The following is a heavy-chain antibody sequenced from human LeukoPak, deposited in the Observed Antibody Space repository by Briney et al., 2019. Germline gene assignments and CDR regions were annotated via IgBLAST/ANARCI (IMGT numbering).Heavy chain of an antibody. V-gene: IGHV3-66*01. CDR2: IYSGGST. Sequence: PGGSLRLSCAASGFTVSSNYMSWVRQAPGKGLEWVSVIYSGGSTYYADSVKGRFTISRDNSKNTLYLQMNSLRAEDTAVYYCATAYCGDCYSKNAFDIWGQGTMVTVSS. J-gene: IGHJ3*02. D-gene: IGHD2-21*02. CDR1: GFTVSSNY. CDR3: ATAYCGDCYSKNAFDI.